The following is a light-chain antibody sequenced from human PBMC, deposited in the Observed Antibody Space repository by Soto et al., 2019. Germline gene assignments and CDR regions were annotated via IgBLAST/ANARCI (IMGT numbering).Light chain of an antibody. CDR1: QSVSSY. CDR2: AAS. J-gene: IGKJ2*01. CDR3: QQFSNWPYT. Sequence: EIVMTQSPATLSVSPGESATLSCRASQSVSSYLAWYQQKPGQAPRLLIYAASTRATGIPARFSGSGSGTEFTLTIRSLQSEDFAVYFCQQFSNWPYTFGQGTKLEIK. V-gene: IGKV3-15*01.